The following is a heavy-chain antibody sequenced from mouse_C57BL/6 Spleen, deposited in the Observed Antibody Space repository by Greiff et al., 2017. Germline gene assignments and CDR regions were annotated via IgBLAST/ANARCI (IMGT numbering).Heavy chain of an antibody. CDR1: GYTFTSYW. Sequence: VQLQQPGAELVKPGASVKMSCKASGYTFTSYWITWVKQRPGQGLEWIGDIYPGSGSTNYNEKFKSKATLTVDTSSSTAYMQLSSLTSEASAVYDCAHDYGSSYGYFDVWGTGTTVTVSA. D-gene: IGHD1-1*01. CDR3: AHDYGSSYGYFDV. CDR2: IYPGSGST. J-gene: IGHJ1*03. V-gene: IGHV1-55*01.